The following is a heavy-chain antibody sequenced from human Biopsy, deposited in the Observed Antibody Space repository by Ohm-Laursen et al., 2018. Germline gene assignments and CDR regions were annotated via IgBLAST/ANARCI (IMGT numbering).Heavy chain of an antibody. D-gene: IGHD4-17*01. Sequence: SDTLSLTCTVSDGSINSNDYYWGWIRQAPGKGLEWLGGGRYRGATYYNPPLTIRATISVDKAKNQFFLKLRSAAAADTAVYYCARPLRGGEYEGFDLWGPGTMVSVSP. V-gene: IGHV4-39*01. CDR3: ARPLRGGEYEGFDL. J-gene: IGHJ3*01. CDR2: GRYRGAT. CDR1: DGSINSNDYY.